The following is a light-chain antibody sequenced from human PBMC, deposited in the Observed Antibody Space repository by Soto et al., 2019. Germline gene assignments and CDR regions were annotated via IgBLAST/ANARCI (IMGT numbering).Light chain of an antibody. J-gene: IGKJ1*01. CDR2: GAS. CDR3: QQYDTLPWT. Sequence: DIVMTQSPAPLSVSPGGRATLSCRASQTISGTLAWYQQKPGQAPRLLIHGASARATGFPARFSGSGSGTDFTLTISSLQSEDFAVYYCQQYDTLPWTFGQGTKVEIK. V-gene: IGKV3-15*01. CDR1: QTISGT.